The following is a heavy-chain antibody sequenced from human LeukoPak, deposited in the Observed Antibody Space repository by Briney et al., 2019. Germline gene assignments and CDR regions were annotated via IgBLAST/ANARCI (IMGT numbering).Heavy chain of an antibody. CDR3: ARIWAVSSVPQFDY. CDR1: GGSISSYY. Sequence: SETLSLTCTVSGGSISSYYWSWIRQPPGKGLEWIGSIYYSGSTYYNPSLKSRVTISVDTSKNQFSLKLSSVTAADTAVYYCARIWAVSSVPQFDYWGQGTLVTVSS. D-gene: IGHD2/OR15-2a*01. J-gene: IGHJ4*02. CDR2: IYYSGST. V-gene: IGHV4-59*05.